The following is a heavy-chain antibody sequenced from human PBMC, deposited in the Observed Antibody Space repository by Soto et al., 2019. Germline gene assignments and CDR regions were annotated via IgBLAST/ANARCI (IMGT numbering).Heavy chain of an antibody. V-gene: IGHV5-51*01. CDR1: GYSFTSYW. D-gene: IGHD3-10*01. CDR2: IYPGDSDT. Sequence: PGESLKISCKGSGYSFTSYWIGWVRQMPGKGLEWMGIIYPGDSDTRYSPSFQGQVTISADKSISTAYLQWSSLKASDTAMYYCARLRGGSGSYYPRDYYYGMNVWGQGTTVTVSS. CDR3: ARLRGGSGSYYPRDYYYGMNV. J-gene: IGHJ6*02.